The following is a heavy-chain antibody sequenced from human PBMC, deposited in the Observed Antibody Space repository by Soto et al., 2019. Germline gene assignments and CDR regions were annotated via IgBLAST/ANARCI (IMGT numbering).Heavy chain of an antibody. J-gene: IGHJ4*02. V-gene: IGHV3-33*01. CDR1: GFTFSTYV. Sequence: GGSLRLSCAASGFTFSTYVMHWVRQAPGKGLEWVAVIWYDGTNRYCADSVKGRFTISRDNSKKTLYLQMNSLRAEDTAVYYCATQGGYGDYFDYWGQGSLVTVSS. CDR3: ATQGGYGDYFDY. CDR2: IWYDGTNR. D-gene: IGHD5-12*01.